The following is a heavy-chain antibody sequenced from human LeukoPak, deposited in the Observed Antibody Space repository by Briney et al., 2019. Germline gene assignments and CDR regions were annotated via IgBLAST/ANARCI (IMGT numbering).Heavy chain of an antibody. V-gene: IGHV1-2*02. CDR3: ARGPYDYGDYFPDY. J-gene: IGHJ4*02. CDR2: INPNSGGT. CDR1: GYTFTGYY. Sequence: ASVKVSCKASGYTFTGYYMHWVRQAPGQGLEWMGWINPNSGGTNYAQKFQGRVTMTRDTSISTAYMELSRLRSDDTAVYYCARGPYDYGDYFPDYWCQGTLITVAS. D-gene: IGHD4-17*01.